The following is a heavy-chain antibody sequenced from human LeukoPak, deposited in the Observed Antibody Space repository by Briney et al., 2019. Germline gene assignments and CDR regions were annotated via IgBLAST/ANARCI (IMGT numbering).Heavy chain of an antibody. D-gene: IGHD6-13*01. Sequence: SQTLSLTFAFSGDRVSLNSAAWTWIRQSPSRGLEWLESTYYRYKWYNDYAVSVKSRITLNPDTSKNQFSLQLNSATPEDTAVYYCAREGISWYFDYWGQGTLVTVSS. CDR2: TYYRYKWYN. CDR3: AREGISWYFDY. CDR1: GDRVSLNSAA. J-gene: IGHJ4*02. V-gene: IGHV6-1*01.